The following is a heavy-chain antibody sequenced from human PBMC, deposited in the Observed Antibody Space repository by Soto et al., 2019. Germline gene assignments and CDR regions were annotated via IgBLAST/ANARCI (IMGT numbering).Heavy chain of an antibody. J-gene: IGHJ5*02. CDR3: ARDADILTGYYTSGWFDP. CDR1: GGTFSSSA. Sequence: AASVKVSCKASGGTFSSSAISWVRQAPGQGLEWMGGIIPIFGAANYTQNFQDRFTITADESTSTAYMELSGLRSEDTAGYYCARDADILTGYYTSGWFDPWGQGTMVTVSS. D-gene: IGHD3-9*01. CDR2: IIPIFGAA. V-gene: IGHV1-69*13.